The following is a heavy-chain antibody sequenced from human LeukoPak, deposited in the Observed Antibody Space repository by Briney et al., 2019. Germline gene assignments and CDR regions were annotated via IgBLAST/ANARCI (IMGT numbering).Heavy chain of an antibody. V-gene: IGHV4-39*01. CDR3: VRHISTNTGYFDS. J-gene: IGHJ4*02. CDR2: VYYDGTS. CDR1: GGSINSHSYY. Sequence: KSSETLSLTCTVSGGSINSHSYYWGWIRQPPGKGLEWIGSVYYDGTSYSNPSLKTRVGVFVDTSRDQFSLDLDFVTAADTALYYCVRHISTNTGYFDSCGQGTLVSVSS. D-gene: IGHD5-24*01.